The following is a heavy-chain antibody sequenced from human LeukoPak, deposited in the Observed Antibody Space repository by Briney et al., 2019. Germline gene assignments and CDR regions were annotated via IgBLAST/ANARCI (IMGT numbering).Heavy chain of an antibody. CDR3: ARGGGLDV. CDR2: INHNGNVN. V-gene: IGHV3-7*03. J-gene: IGHJ6*02. D-gene: IGHD3-16*01. Sequence: GGSLRLSCAASGFTFSSYWMNWARRAPGKGLEWVASINHNGNVNYYVDSVKGRFTISRDNAKNSLYLQMSNLRAEDTAVYFRARGGGLDVWGQGATVTVSS. CDR1: GFTFSSYW.